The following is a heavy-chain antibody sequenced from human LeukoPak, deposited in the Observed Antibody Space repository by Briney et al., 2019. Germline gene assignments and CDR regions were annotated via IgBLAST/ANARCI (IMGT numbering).Heavy chain of an antibody. Sequence: PSETLSLTCTVSGGSISSGDYYWSWIRQPPGKGLEWIGYIYYSGSTYYNPSLKSRVTISVDTSKDQFSLKLSSVTAADTAVYYCARGSCSSTSCSADAFDIWGQGTMVTVSS. CDR2: IYYSGST. J-gene: IGHJ3*02. CDR3: ARGSCSSTSCSADAFDI. D-gene: IGHD2-2*01. V-gene: IGHV4-30-4*08. CDR1: GGSISSGDYY.